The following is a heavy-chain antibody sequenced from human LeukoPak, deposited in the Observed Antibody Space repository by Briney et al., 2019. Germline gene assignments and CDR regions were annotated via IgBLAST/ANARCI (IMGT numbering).Heavy chain of an antibody. V-gene: IGHV4-4*02. CDR2: ICSSGST. J-gene: IGHJ3*02. Sequence: PSGTLSVTCAVSGGSISSSNWWSWVRQPPGKGREYIGRICSSGSTKYNPSLKSRGTISVDTSKNQFYLKLSSVTAADTAVYFCARGTYAYDSSGAFDIWGQGTMVSVSS. D-gene: IGHD3-22*01. CDR1: GGSISSSNW. CDR3: ARGTYAYDSSGAFDI.